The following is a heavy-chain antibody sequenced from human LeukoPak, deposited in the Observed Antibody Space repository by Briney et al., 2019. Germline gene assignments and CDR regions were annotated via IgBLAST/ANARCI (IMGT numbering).Heavy chain of an antibody. Sequence: PSEALSLTCAVYGGSFSGYYWSWIRQPPGKGLEWIGEINHSGSTNYNPSLKSRVTISVDTSKNQFSLKLSSVTAADTAVYYCASSSPISYDYVWGSYRRYRGFDYWGQGTLVTVSS. CDR3: ASSSPISYDYVWGSYRRYRGFDY. V-gene: IGHV4-34*01. CDR2: INHSGST. D-gene: IGHD3-16*02. J-gene: IGHJ4*02. CDR1: GGSFSGYY.